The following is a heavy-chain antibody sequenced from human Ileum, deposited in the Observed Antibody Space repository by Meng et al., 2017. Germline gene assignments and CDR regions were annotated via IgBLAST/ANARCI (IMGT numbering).Heavy chain of an antibody. CDR2: ITSDGSST. CDR1: GFTFSSYW. J-gene: IGHJ4*02. D-gene: IGHD4/OR15-4a*01. Sequence: GESLKISCEASGFTFSSYWIHWVRQAPGKGLVWVSRITSDGSSTTYADSVKGRFTTSRDNAKNTLYLQMNSLRAEDTAVYYCARDPLSYGATFDYWGQGTRVTVSS. V-gene: IGHV3-74*01. CDR3: ARDPLSYGATFDY.